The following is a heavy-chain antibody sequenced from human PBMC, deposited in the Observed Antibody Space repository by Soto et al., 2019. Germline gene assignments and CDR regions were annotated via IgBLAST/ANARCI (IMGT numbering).Heavy chain of an antibody. CDR3: ARGYYYGSGRPTPGGMDV. Sequence: QVHLVQSGAEVKKPGASVKVSCKASGYTFTNYDINWVRQAPGQGLAWMGWISTYTGNTNYAQKLQGRVTMTTDTSTSTAYMELRSVRSDDTAGYYCARGYYYGSGRPTPGGMDVWGQGTTVTVSS. D-gene: IGHD3-10*01. J-gene: IGHJ6*02. CDR1: GYTFTNYD. V-gene: IGHV1-18*01. CDR2: ISTYTGNT.